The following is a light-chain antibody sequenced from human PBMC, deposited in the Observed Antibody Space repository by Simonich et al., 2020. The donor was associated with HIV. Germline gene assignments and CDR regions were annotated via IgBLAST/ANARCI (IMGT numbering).Light chain of an antibody. V-gene: IGKV4-1*01. CDR1: QSVLYSSNNKNY. CDR2: WAS. Sequence: DIVMTQSPDSLAVSLGERATINCKSNQSVLYSSNNKNYLAWYQQKPGQPPKLLIYWASPRESGVPGRFRGSGSGTDFTLTISSLQAEDVAVYYCQQYYSTPLTFGGGTKVEIK. CDR3: QQYYSTPLT. J-gene: IGKJ4*01.